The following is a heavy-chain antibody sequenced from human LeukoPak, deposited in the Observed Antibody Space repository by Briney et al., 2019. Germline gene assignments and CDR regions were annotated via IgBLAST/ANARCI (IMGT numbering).Heavy chain of an antibody. D-gene: IGHD1-7*01. Sequence: GGSLRLSCAASGFTFSTTWLHWVRQTPGEGLVWVSRMNSDGSTTNYADSVKGRFTISRDNAKSTLYLQMNNLGVEDTAVYYCATAGNYRFDNWGQGTLVTVSP. CDR3: ATAGNYRFDN. CDR1: GFTFSTTW. CDR2: MNSDGSTT. J-gene: IGHJ4*02. V-gene: IGHV3-74*01.